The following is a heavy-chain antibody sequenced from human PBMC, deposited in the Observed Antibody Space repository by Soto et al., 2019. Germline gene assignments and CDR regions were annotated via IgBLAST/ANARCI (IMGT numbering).Heavy chain of an antibody. CDR2: INHSGST. CDR3: ARGVPPDIVVVPAAVFLNWFDP. D-gene: IGHD2-2*01. J-gene: IGHJ5*02. Sequence: SETLSLTCAVYGGSFSGYYWSWIRQPPGKGLEWIGEINHSGSTNYNPSLKSRVTISVDTSKNQFSLKLSSVTAADTAVYYCARGVPPDIVVVPAAVFLNWFDPWGQGTLVTVSS. V-gene: IGHV4-34*01. CDR1: GGSFSGYY.